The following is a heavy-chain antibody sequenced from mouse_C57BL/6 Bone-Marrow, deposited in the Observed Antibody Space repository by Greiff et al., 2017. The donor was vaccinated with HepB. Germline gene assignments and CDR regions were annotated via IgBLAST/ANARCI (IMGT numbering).Heavy chain of an antibody. CDR3: ASRIYDSNWDYAMDY. CDR2: IDPSDSYT. D-gene: IGHD2-5*01. V-gene: IGHV1-59*01. J-gene: IGHJ4*01. Sequence: QVQLQQPGAELVRPGPSVKLSCKASGYTFTSYWMHWVKQRPGQGLEWIGVIDPSDSYTNYNQKFKGKATLTVDTSSSTAYMQLSSLTSEDSAVYYWASRIYDSNWDYAMDYWGQGTAVTVSS. CDR1: GYTFTSYW.